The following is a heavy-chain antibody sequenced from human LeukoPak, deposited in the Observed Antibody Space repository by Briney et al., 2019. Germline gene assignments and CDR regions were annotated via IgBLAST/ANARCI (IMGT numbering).Heavy chain of an antibody. CDR1: GYTFTSYD. D-gene: IGHD3-10*01. J-gene: IGHJ2*01. CDR2: IIPILGIA. Sequence: SVKVSCKASGYTFTSYDINWVRQATGQGLEWMGRIIPILGIANYAQKFQGRVTITADESTSTAYMELSSLRSEDTAVYYCATALNGMVYWYFDLWGRGTLVTVSS. CDR3: ATALNGMVYWYFDL. V-gene: IGHV1-69*04.